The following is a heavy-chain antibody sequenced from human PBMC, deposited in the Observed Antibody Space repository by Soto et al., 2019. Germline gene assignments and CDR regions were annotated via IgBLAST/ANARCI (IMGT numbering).Heavy chain of an antibody. D-gene: IGHD1-26*01. Sequence: EVQLLESGGGLVQPGGSLRLSCAASGFTFNTYAMTWVRQAPGKGLEWVSAIGGSGGGTYYADSVRGRFTISRDNSKNTLYLQMNSLRGEDTAVYYCATSGNYVWGWFDPWGQGTLVTVSS. CDR1: GFTFNTYA. J-gene: IGHJ5*02. V-gene: IGHV3-23*01. CDR3: ATSGNYVWGWFDP. CDR2: IGGSGGGT.